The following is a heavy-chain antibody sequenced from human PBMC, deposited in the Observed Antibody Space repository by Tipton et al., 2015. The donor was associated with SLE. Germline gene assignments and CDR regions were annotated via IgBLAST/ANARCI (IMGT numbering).Heavy chain of an antibody. CDR2: INHSGST. CDR3: ARSWATVT. D-gene: IGHD4-17*01. Sequence: TLSLTCAVYGGSFSGYYWSWIRQPPGKGLEWIGEINHSGSTNYNPSLKTRVTISVDTSKNQFSLKLRSVTAADTAVYYCARSWATVTWGQGTLVTVSS. CDR1: GGSFSGYY. J-gene: IGHJ5*02. V-gene: IGHV4-34*01.